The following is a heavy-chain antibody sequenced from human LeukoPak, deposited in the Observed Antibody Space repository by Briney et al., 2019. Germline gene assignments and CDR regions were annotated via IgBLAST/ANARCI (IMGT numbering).Heavy chain of an antibody. Sequence: SETLSLTCSVSGASISSYYWSWIRQPPGRGLEWLGYIPYTGSTNYNPSLKSRLTISVDTSKKQLSLNLTTVTAADTAVYYCARHEGTWTFDYWGQGALVTVSS. CDR1: GASISSYY. V-gene: IGHV4-59*08. J-gene: IGHJ4*02. CDR2: IPYTGST. CDR3: ARHEGTWTFDY. D-gene: IGHD1-1*01.